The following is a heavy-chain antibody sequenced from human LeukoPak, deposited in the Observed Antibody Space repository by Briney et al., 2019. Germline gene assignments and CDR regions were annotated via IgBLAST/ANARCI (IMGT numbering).Heavy chain of an antibody. CDR1: GYTFTGYY. CDR2: INPNSGGT. D-gene: IGHD3-3*01. J-gene: IGHJ4*02. CDR3: AREEERIAIFGVTNSRFDY. Sequence: ASVKVSCKASGYTFTGYYMHWVRQAPGQGLEWMGWINPNSGGTNYAQKFQGWVTMTRDTSISTVYMELSSLRSEDTAVYYCAREEERIAIFGVTNSRFDYWGQGTLVTVSS. V-gene: IGHV1-2*04.